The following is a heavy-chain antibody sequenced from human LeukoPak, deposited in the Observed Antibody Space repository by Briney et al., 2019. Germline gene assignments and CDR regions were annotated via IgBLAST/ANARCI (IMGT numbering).Heavy chain of an antibody. CDR3: ARSDYCSSTSCYSRAFDY. CDR2: ISSSSSSI. CDR1: GFTFSSYS. D-gene: IGHD2-2*01. V-gene: IGHV3-21*01. Sequence: GGSLRLSCAASGFTFSSYSMNWVRQAPGKGLDWVSSISSSSSSIYYADSVKGRFTISRDNAKNSLYLQMNSLRAEDTAVYYCARSDYCSSTSCYSRAFDYWGQGTLVTVSS. J-gene: IGHJ4*02.